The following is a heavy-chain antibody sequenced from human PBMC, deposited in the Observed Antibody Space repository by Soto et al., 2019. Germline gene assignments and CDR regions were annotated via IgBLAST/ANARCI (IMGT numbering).Heavy chain of an antibody. CDR2: IYYSGYT. Sequence: SETLSLTCTASGGSISPYYWSWIRQPPGEGMEWLGYIYYSGYTNYNPSLKSRLTISVDTSKNQFSPRLSSVTAADTAVYFCARLIRDASGSCRLDYWGRGTLVTVSS. J-gene: IGHJ4*02. CDR3: ARLIRDASGSCRLDY. D-gene: IGHD3-10*01. CDR1: GGSISPYY. V-gene: IGHV4-59*08.